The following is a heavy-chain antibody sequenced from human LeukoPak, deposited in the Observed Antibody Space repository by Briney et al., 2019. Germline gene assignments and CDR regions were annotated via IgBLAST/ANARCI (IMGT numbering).Heavy chain of an antibody. CDR3: ARAYSRSYSHFDD. Sequence: KSSETLSLTCTVSGGSISGYYWSWIRQPPGKGLEWIGYIYTSGSTNYNPSLKSRVTISVDTSKNQFSLRLSSVTVADTAMYFCARAYSRSYSHFDDWGQGTLVTVSS. CDR2: IYTSGST. J-gene: IGHJ4*02. D-gene: IGHD1-26*01. CDR1: GGSISGYY. V-gene: IGHV4-4*09.